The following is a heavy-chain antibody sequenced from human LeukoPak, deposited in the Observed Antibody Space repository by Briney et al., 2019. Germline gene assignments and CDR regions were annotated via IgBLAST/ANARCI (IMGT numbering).Heavy chain of an antibody. CDR1: GFTASSNY. CDR2: IYSGGST. J-gene: IGHJ3*02. D-gene: IGHD1-1*01. CDR3: ARDSRLVQLERRVSEVGDI. Sequence: GGSLRLSCAASGFTASSNYMSWVRQAPGKGLEWVSVIYSGGSTYYADSVKGRFTISRDNSKNTLYLQMNSLRAKDTAVYYCARDSRLVQLERRVSEVGDIWGQGTMVTVSS. V-gene: IGHV3-53*01.